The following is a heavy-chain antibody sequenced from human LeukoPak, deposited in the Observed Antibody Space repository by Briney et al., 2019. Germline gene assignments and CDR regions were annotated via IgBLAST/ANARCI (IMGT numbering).Heavy chain of an antibody. CDR2: IYYNGIT. V-gene: IGHV4-39*01. CDR1: GDSISSGNFY. Sequence: SETLSLTCTVAGDSISSGNFYWGWIRQPPGKELQWIGSIYYNGITHYNPSLESRVTISADTSTNEFSLKLRSVTAADTAMYYCARDHGDFVQHDWGQGTLVTVSS. D-gene: IGHD4-17*01. J-gene: IGHJ4*02. CDR3: ARDHGDFVQHD.